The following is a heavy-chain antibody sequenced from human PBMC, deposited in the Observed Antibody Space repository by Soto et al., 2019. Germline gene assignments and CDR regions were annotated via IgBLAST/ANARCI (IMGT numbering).Heavy chain of an antibody. CDR1: GGSTSSGDYY. CDR2: IYYSGST. J-gene: IGHJ6*02. V-gene: IGHV4-30-4*01. D-gene: IGHD3-22*01. Sequence: PSETLSLTCTVFGGSTSSGDYYWSWIRQPPGKGLEWIGYIYYSGSTYYNPSLKSRVTISVDTSKNQFSLKLSSVTAADTAVYYCARLRGDMRDYYDSSGSAYGMDVWGQGTTVTVSS. CDR3: ARLRGDMRDYYDSSGSAYGMDV.